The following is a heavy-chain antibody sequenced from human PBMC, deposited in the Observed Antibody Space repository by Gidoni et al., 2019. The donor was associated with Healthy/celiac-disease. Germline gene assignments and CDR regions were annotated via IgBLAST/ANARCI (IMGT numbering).Heavy chain of an antibody. V-gene: IGHV3-21*01. Sequence: EVQLVESGGGLVKPGGSLRLSCAASGFTFSSYSMNWVRQAPGKGLEWVSSISSSSSYIYYADSVKGRFTISRDNAKNSLYLQMNSLRAEDTAVYYCARDGEVAGLLNYFDYWGQGTLVTVSS. CDR1: GFTFSSYS. D-gene: IGHD6-19*01. CDR3: ARDGEVAGLLNYFDY. CDR2: ISSSSSYI. J-gene: IGHJ4*02.